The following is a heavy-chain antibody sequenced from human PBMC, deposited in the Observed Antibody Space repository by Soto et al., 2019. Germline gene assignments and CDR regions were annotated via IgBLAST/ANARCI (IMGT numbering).Heavy chain of an antibody. J-gene: IGHJ3*02. CDR1: GYPVTAYY. D-gene: IGHD3-3*01. Sequence: QLHLVQSGAVVKKPGASVTVSCSASGYPVTAYYMHWVRQAPGRGLEWMGGINPATGAAKYTQTFQGRVTMPSDTSTSTVFMELSGLTSEDTAVFYCARGGGVGVAGSAAFDMWGQGTLVTVSS. CDR3: ARGGGVGVAGSAAFDM. V-gene: IGHV1-2*02. CDR2: INPATGAA.